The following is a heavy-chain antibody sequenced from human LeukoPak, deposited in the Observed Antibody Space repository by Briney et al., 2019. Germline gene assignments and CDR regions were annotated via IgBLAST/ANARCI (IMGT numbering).Heavy chain of an antibody. J-gene: IGHJ4*02. CDR1: GFTFSTYS. Sequence: GGSLRLSCAASGFTFSTYSMNCVRQAPGRGLEWGSYISSSSSGIYYADSVQGRFTTSRDNGKNSLYLQMNSLRAEDTAVYYCTRDANWNPDYWGQGTLVTVSS. D-gene: IGHD1-1*01. CDR3: TRDANWNPDY. CDR2: ISSSSSGI. V-gene: IGHV3-48*01.